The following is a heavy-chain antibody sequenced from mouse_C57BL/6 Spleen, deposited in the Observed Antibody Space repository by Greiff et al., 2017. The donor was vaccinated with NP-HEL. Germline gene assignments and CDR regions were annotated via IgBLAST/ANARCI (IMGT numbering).Heavy chain of an antibody. CDR2: ISDGGSYT. D-gene: IGHD3-2*02. CDR3: ARVLRRGDAMDY. J-gene: IGHJ4*01. V-gene: IGHV5-4*01. CDR1: GFTFSSYA. Sequence: EVHLVESGGGLVKPGGSLKLSCAASGFTFSSYAMSWVRQTPEKRLEWVATISDGGSYTYYPDNVKGRFTISRDNAKNNLYLQMSHLKSEDTAMYYCARVLRRGDAMDYWGQGTSVTVSS.